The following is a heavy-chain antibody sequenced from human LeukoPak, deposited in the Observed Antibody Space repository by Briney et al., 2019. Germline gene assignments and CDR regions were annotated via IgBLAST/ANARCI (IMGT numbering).Heavy chain of an antibody. CDR1: GGSISSGSYY. CDR2: IYTSGST. D-gene: IGHD1-26*01. J-gene: IGHJ6*03. CDR3: ARDIVGATLGNYYYYYYMDV. Sequence: SQTLSLTCTVSGGSISSGSYYWSWIRQPAGKGLEWIGRIYTSGSTNYNPSLKSRVTISVDTSKNQFSLKLSSVTAADTAVYYCARDIVGATLGNYYYYYYMDVWAREPWSPSP. V-gene: IGHV4-61*02.